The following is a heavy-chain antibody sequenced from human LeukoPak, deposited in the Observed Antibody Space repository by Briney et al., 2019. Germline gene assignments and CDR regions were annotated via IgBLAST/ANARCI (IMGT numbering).Heavy chain of an antibody. CDR3: AAVEYSSSWYLGSDY. Sequence: GTSVKVSCKASGFTFTSSAVQWVRQARGQRLEWIGWNVVGSGNTNYAQKFQERVTITRDMSTSTAYMELSSLRSEDTAVYYCAAVEYSSSWYLGSDYWGQGTLVTVSS. V-gene: IGHV1-58*01. CDR1: GFTFTSSA. D-gene: IGHD6-13*01. J-gene: IGHJ4*02. CDR2: NVVGSGNT.